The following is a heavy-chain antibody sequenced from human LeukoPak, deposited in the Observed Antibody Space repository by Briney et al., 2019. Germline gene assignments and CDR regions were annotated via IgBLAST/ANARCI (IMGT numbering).Heavy chain of an antibody. V-gene: IGHV4-34*01. D-gene: IGHD3-10*01. CDR1: GGSFSGYY. Sequence: SETLSLTCAVYGGSFSGYYWSWIRQPPGKGLEWIGEINHSGSTNYNPSLKSRVTISVDTSKNQFSLKLSSVTAADTAVYYCARVHTYYYGSGSYYTRYYFDYWGQGTLVTVSS. CDR3: ARVHTYYYGSGSYYTRYYFDY. J-gene: IGHJ4*02. CDR2: INHSGST.